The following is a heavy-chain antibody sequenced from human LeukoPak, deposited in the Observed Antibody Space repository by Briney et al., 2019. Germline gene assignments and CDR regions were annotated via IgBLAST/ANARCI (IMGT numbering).Heavy chain of an antibody. CDR3: ARHLAAHWYFDL. CDR2: INHSGST. CDR1: GGSFSGYY. Sequence: SETLSLTCAVYGGSFSGYYWSWIRQPPGKGLEWIGEINHSGSTNYNPSLKSRVTISVDTSKNQFSLKLSSVTAADTAVYYCARHLAAHWYFDLWGRGTLVTVSS. V-gene: IGHV4-34*01. J-gene: IGHJ2*01.